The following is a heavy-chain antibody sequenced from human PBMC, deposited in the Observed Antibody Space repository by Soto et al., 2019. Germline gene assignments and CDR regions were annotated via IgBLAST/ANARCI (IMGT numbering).Heavy chain of an antibody. J-gene: IGHJ4*02. D-gene: IGHD5-12*01. CDR2: IRNKANFYTT. V-gene: IGHV3-72*01. Sequence: LRLSCAASGVTFSDHYMDWVRQAPGKGLEWVGRIRNKANFYTTEYAASVKGRFTISRDDSKNSLYLHMNSLKTEDTAVYYCAVDIVGTGSYWGQGTLVTVSS. CDR1: GVTFSDHY. CDR3: AVDIVGTGSY.